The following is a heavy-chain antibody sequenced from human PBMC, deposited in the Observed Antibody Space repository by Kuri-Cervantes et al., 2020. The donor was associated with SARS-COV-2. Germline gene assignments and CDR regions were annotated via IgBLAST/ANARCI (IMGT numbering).Heavy chain of an antibody. CDR3: ARHTSTGWFDP. J-gene: IGHJ5*02. CDR2: INHSGST. D-gene: IGHD2-2*02. V-gene: IGHV4-34*01. Sequence: SQTLSLTCAVYGGSFSGYYWSWIRQPPGKGLEWIGEINHSGSTNYNPSLKSRVTISVDTSKNQFSLKLTSVTAADTAAYYCARHTSTGWFDPWGQGTLVTVSS. CDR1: GGSFSGYY.